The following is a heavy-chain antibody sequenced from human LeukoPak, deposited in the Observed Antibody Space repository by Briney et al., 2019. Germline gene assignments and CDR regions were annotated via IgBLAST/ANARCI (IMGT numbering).Heavy chain of an antibody. Sequence: GGSLRLSCAASGFTFSSYSMNWVRQAPGKGLEWVSSISSSSSYIYYADSVKGRFTISRDNAKNSLYLQMNSLRAEDTAVYYCAAGAAAGTGDYWGQGTLVTVSS. J-gene: IGHJ4*02. V-gene: IGHV3-21*04. CDR3: AAGAAAGTGDY. CDR1: GFTFSSYS. D-gene: IGHD6-13*01. CDR2: ISSSSSYI.